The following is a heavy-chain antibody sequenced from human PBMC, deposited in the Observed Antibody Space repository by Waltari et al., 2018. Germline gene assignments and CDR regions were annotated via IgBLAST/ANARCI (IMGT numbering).Heavy chain of an antibody. Sequence: QVQLQESGPGLVKPSQTLSLTCTVSGGSISSGGYYWSWSRQHPGKGLEWIGYIYYSGSTYYNPSLKSRVTISVDTSKNQCSLKLSSVTAADTAVYYCARGSRGYNGFDPWGQGTLVTVSS. CDR3: ARGSRGYNGFDP. CDR2: IYYSGST. D-gene: IGHD3-22*01. V-gene: IGHV4-31*03. CDR1: GGSISSGGYY. J-gene: IGHJ5*02.